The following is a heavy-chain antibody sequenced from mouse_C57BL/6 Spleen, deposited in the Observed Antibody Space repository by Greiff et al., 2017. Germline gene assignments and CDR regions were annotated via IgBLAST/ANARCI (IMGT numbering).Heavy chain of an antibody. CDR3: ARDGTHYCYDDGPPMAMDY. V-gene: IGHV3-3*01. J-gene: IGHJ4*01. CDR1: GFSINSDCY. Sequence: EVKLQESGPSLVRPSQTLSLTCTVTGFSINSDCYWIWIRQFPGNKMEYIGYTFYSGNTYYNPSLESRTYITRATSKNQFSLKLSSVTTEYTATYYCARDGTHYCYDDGPPMAMDYWGQGTSVTVSS. CDR2: TFYSGNT. D-gene: IGHD2-12*01.